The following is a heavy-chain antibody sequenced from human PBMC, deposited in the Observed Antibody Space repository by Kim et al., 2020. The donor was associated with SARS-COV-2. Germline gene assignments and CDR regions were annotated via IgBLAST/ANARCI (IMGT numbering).Heavy chain of an antibody. CDR3: VRPLGVTPSLGAFDV. CDR2: VNPSAPSP. Sequence: ASVKVSCKASGYDFTSSFMHWVRQAPGQGPEWLGIVNPSAPSPRYAQNFQGRVSITWDTSTSTVYMFLNSLTSQDTAVYYCVRPLGVTPSLGAFDVWGQATMVTVSS. V-gene: IGHV1-46*01. CDR1: GYDFTSSF. J-gene: IGHJ3*01. D-gene: IGHD2-21*02.